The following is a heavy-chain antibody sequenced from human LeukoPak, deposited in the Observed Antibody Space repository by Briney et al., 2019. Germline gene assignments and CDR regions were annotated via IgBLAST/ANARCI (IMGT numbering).Heavy chain of an antibody. CDR2: FDPEDGET. J-gene: IGHJ6*02. CDR1: GYTLTELS. CDR3: ARKEIERFLEWPNNRGYGMDV. D-gene: IGHD3-3*01. V-gene: IGHV1-24*01. Sequence: GASVKVSCKVSGYTLTELSMHWVRQAPGKGLEWMGGFDPEDGETIYAQKFQGRVTMTEDTSTDTAYMGLSSLRSEDTAVYYCARKEIERFLEWPNNRGYGMDVWGQGTTVTVSS.